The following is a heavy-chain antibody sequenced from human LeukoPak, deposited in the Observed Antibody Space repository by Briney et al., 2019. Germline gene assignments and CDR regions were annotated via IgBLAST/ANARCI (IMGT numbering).Heavy chain of an antibody. V-gene: IGHV3-48*04. J-gene: IGHJ4*02. Sequence: PGGSLRLSCAASGFTFSSYSMNWVRQAPGKGLEWVSYISSSSSTIYYADSVKGRFTISRDNAKNSLYLQLNSLRAEDTAVYYCARDPPGSGIPYYFDYRGQGTLVTVSS. D-gene: IGHD3-10*01. CDR2: ISSSSSTI. CDR1: GFTFSSYS. CDR3: ARDPPGSGIPYYFDY.